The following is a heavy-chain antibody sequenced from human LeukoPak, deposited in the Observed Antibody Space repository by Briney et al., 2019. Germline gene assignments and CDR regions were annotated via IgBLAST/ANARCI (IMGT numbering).Heavy chain of an antibody. J-gene: IGHJ4*02. CDR3: ARDTSSGWYGVDY. CDR1: GCTFTGYY. Sequence: ASVKVSCKASGCTFTGYYIHWVRQAPGQGLEWMGRINPNSGGTNYAQKFQGRVTMTRDTSISTALMELSRLTSDDTAVYYGARDTSSGWYGVDYWGQGTLVTVSS. CDR2: INPNSGGT. V-gene: IGHV1-2*06. D-gene: IGHD6-19*01.